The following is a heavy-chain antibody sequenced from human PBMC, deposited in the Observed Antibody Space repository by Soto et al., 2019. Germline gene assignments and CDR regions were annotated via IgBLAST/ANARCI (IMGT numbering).Heavy chain of an antibody. CDR2: IYHSGST. CDR3: ARGDGGNLHWYFNL. J-gene: IGHJ2*01. Sequence: QMQLQESGPGLVKPSGTLSLTCAVSGGSISTNNWWSWVRQPPGKGLEWIGEIYHSGSTNYNPSLESRVTISVDKSKNQFPLKLSSVTAADTAVYYCARGDGGNLHWYFNLWGRGTLVTVSS. CDR1: GGSISTNNW. V-gene: IGHV4-4*02. D-gene: IGHD2-21*01.